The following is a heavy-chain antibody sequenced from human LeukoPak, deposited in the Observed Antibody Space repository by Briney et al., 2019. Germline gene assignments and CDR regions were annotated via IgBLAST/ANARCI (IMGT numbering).Heavy chain of an antibody. CDR2: ISYDGSNK. Sequence: GRSLRLSCAASGFTFSSYAMHWVRHAPRKGRGWVAVISYDGSNKYYADSVKGGFTTSRDNSKNTLYLQMNSLRAEDTAVYYCARAGVEYAFDIWGQGTMVTVSS. J-gene: IGHJ3*02. D-gene: IGHD3-3*01. CDR3: ARAGVEYAFDI. V-gene: IGHV3-30-3*01. CDR1: GFTFSSYA.